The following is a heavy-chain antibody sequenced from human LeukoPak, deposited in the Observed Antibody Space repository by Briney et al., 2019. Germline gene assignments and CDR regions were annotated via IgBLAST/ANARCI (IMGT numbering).Heavy chain of an antibody. CDR2: ISYDGSNK. CDR3: ARSLVSKGVVVPAASPYYFDY. Sequence: PGRSLRLSCAASGFTFSSYAMHWVRQAPGKGLEWVAVISYDGSNKYYADSVKGRFTISRDNSKNTLYLQMNSLRAEDTAVYYCARSLVSKGVVVPAASPYYFDYWGQGTLVTVSS. CDR1: GFTFSSYA. D-gene: IGHD2-2*01. J-gene: IGHJ4*02. V-gene: IGHV3-30-3*01.